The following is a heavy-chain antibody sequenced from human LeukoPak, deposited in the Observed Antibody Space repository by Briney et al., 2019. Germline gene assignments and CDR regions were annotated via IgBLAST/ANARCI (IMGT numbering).Heavy chain of an antibody. D-gene: IGHD6-19*01. J-gene: IGHJ4*02. Sequence: SETLSLTCSVSGGSVSSGAYYWSRIRLPPWKGLEWIGYIYSSGSTIYNPSLKSRLTISIDTSKNQFSLNLSYVTAADTAVYYCARYSIGWHDFDYWGQGTLFTVSS. CDR1: GGSVSSGAYY. CDR3: ARYSIGWHDFDY. CDR2: IYSSGST. V-gene: IGHV4-61*08.